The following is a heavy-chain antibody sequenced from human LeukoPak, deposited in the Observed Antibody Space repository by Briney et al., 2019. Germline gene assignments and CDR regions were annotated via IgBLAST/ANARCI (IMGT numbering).Heavy chain of an antibody. CDR3: ARDLLVGDFWSGYYPY. J-gene: IGHJ4*02. CDR2: ISAYNGNT. D-gene: IGHD3-3*01. CDR1: GYTLTSYG. V-gene: IGHV1-18*01. Sequence: ASVKVSCKASGYTLTSYGISWVRQAPGQGLEWMGWISAYNGNTNYAQKLQGRVTMTTDTSTSTAYMELRSLRSDDTAVYYCARDLLVGDFWSGYYPYWGQGTLVTVSS.